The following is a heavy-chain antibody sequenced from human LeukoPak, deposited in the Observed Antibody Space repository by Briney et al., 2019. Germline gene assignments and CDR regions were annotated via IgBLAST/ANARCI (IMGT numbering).Heavy chain of an antibody. CDR1: GGSFSVYY. CDR3: GLSTTKATTRTIDY. Sequence: SETLSLTCAVYGGSFSVYYWSWIRQPPGKGLHWIGEINRGGSTNYSPSLKSRVTISLDTSKNQVSLKLSSVTAADTAMYYCGLSTTKATTRTIDYWGQGTLVTVSS. D-gene: IGHD4-17*01. CDR2: INRGGST. V-gene: IGHV4-34*01. J-gene: IGHJ4*02.